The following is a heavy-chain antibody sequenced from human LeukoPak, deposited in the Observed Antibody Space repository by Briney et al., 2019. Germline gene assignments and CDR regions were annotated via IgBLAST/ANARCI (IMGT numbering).Heavy chain of an antibody. CDR2: ISPNNGNT. CDR3: TRVRNSNNWWGPFDI. V-gene: IGHV1-18*01. J-gene: IGHJ3*02. D-gene: IGHD1-1*01. Sequence: ASVSVSCKAFGYTFGTSSITWERQAPGQRLEWMGWISPNNGNTHYAQGVQGRVTMTTDTSRSTAYMELRSLRSDDTAVYYCTRVRNSNNWWGPFDIWGQGTMVTVSS. CDR1: GYTFGTSS.